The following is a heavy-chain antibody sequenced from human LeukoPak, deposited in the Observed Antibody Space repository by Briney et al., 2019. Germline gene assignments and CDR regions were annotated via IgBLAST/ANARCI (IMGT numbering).Heavy chain of an antibody. Sequence: TASETLSLTCAVYGGSFSGYYWSWIRQPPGKGLEWIGEIKHSGSTNYNPSLKSRVTISVDTSRNQFSLKLSSVTAADTAVYCCASLHYGPRRSFYNWFDPWGQGTLVTVSS. CDR2: IKHSGST. D-gene: IGHD3-10*01. CDR1: GGSFSGYY. CDR3: ASLHYGPRRSFYNWFDP. V-gene: IGHV4-34*01. J-gene: IGHJ5*02.